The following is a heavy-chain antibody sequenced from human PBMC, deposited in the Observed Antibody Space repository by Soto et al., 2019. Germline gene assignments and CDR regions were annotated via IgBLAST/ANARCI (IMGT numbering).Heavy chain of an antibody. V-gene: IGHV1-18*01. Sequence: ASVKVSCKASGYTFTSYGISWVRQAPGQGPEWMGWISAYNGNTNYAQKLQGRVTMTTDTSTSTAYMELRSLRSDDTAIYYCARVLPRRYSNSAFDYWGQGTLVTVSS. D-gene: IGHD3-9*01. CDR1: GYTFTSYG. CDR2: ISAYNGNT. CDR3: ARVLPRRYSNSAFDY. J-gene: IGHJ4*02.